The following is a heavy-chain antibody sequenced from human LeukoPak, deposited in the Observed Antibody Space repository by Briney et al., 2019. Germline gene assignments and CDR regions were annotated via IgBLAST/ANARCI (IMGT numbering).Heavy chain of an antibody. CDR1: GGSFSGYY. CDR2: INHSGST. Sequence: SETLSLTCAVYGGSFSGYYWSWIRQPPGKGLEWIGEINHSGSTNYNPSLKSRVTISVDTSKNQFSLKLSSVTAADTAVYYCARSGDGYNFYWFDPWGQGTLVTVSS. J-gene: IGHJ5*02. CDR3: ARSGDGYNFYWFDP. V-gene: IGHV4-34*01. D-gene: IGHD5-24*01.